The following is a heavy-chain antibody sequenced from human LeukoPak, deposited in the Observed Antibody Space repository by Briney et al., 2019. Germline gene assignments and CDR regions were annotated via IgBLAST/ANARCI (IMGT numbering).Heavy chain of an antibody. CDR2: ISSTSSTI. Sequence: PGGSLRLSCAASGFTFSDYTMNWIRQAPGKGLEWVSYISSTSSTIYYADSVKGRFTISRDNAKNTLYLQMNRLRAEDTAVYYCARDKEQWLLGYYYMDVWGKGTTVTVSS. J-gene: IGHJ6*03. CDR1: GFTFSDYT. D-gene: IGHD6-19*01. V-gene: IGHV3-48*01. CDR3: ARDKEQWLLGYYYMDV.